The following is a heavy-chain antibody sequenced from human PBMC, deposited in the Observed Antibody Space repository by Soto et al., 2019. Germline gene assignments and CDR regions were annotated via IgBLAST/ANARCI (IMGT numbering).Heavy chain of an antibody. J-gene: IGHJ4*02. Sequence: QVQLVQSGAEVKKPGSSVKVSCKASGGTFSSYTISWVRQAPGQGLEWMGRIIPILGIANYAQKFQGRVTITADKPTSTAYMELSSLRSEDTAVYYCARDRTDGSGGASDWGQGTLVTVSS. V-gene: IGHV1-69*08. CDR2: IIPILGIA. CDR3: ARDRTDGSGGASD. CDR1: GGTFSSYT. D-gene: IGHD6-19*01.